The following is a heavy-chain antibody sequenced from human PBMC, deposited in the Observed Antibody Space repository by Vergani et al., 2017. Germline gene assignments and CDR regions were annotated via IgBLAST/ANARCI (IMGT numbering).Heavy chain of an antibody. V-gene: IGHV3-9*01. Sequence: EVQLVESGGGLVQPGRSLRLSCAAPGFNFDNYAMHWVRQAPGKGLEWVSGINDNSAIIIYADSVRGRFTISRDNAKKSLFLQMNSLETDDTALYYCTARRTGRDPFDVWGRGTLVTVSS. CDR3: TARRTGRDPFDV. D-gene: IGHD1-14*01. J-gene: IGHJ3*01. CDR1: GFNFDNYA. CDR2: INDNSAII.